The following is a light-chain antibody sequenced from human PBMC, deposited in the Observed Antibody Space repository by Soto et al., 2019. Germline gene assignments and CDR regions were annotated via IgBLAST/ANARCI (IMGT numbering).Light chain of an antibody. CDR1: QSVSSS. CDR2: DTS. Sequence: EIVVTQSPATLSVSPGERVTLSCRASQSVSSSLAWYQQRPGQAPRLLIYDTSTRAAGISARFSGSGSGTEFTLTIRILQSEDFAVYYCQQYIDWPPGTFGQGTAVEIK. J-gene: IGKJ1*01. V-gene: IGKV3-15*01. CDR3: QQYIDWPPGT.